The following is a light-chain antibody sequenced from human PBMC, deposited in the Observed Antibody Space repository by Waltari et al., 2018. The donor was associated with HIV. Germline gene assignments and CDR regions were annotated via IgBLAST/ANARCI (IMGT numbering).Light chain of an antibody. V-gene: IGLV2-14*01. CDR3: SSYTSSSTRV. J-gene: IGLJ3*02. CDR1: SSDVGGYNY. CDR2: EVS. Sequence: QSALTQPASVSGSPGQSITISCTGTSSDVGGYNYVSWYQQHPGKAPKLMIYEVSNRPSRVSNRFSGSKSGNTASLTISALQAEDEADYYCSSYTSSSTRVFGGGTNLTVL.